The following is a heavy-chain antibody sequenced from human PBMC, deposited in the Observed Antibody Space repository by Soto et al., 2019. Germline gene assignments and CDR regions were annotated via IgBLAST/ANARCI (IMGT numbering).Heavy chain of an antibody. D-gene: IGHD3-22*01. CDR2: ISISGGST. Sequence: EVQLMESGGGLVQPGGSLRLSCVASGFTLSNYAMSWVRQAPGKGLEWVSAISISGGSTYYADSVKGRFTISRDSSKNTLYLQMNSLRAEDTAVYYCAKDLRDSSGYYYYIDSWGQGILVTVSS. CDR3: AKDLRDSSGYYYYIDS. V-gene: IGHV3-23*01. CDR1: GFTLSNYA. J-gene: IGHJ4*02.